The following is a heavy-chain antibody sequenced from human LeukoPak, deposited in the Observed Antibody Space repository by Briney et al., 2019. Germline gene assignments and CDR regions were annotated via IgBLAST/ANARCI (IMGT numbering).Heavy chain of an antibody. CDR2: IYYSGST. CDR1: GGSISSYY. J-gene: IGHJ5*02. V-gene: IGHV4-59*01. D-gene: IGHD6-6*01. CDR3: ARGGIAARPDWFDP. Sequence: SETLSLTCAVSGGSISSYYWSWIRQPPGKGLEWVGYIYYSGSTNYNPSLKSRVTISVDTSKNQFSLKLSSVTAADTAVYYCARGGIAARPDWFDPWGQGTLVTVSS.